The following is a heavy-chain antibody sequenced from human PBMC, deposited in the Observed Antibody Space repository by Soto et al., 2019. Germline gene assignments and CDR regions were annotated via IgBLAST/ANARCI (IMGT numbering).Heavy chain of an antibody. V-gene: IGHV3-74*01. CDR3: ARDNDELADSYYYGMDV. Sequence: HPGGSLRLSCAASGFNFSNYWMHWVRQGPGKGLVWVSRMNSDGSSLSYVDSVKGRFTISRDNAKNTLYLQLNSLRAEDTGVYYCARDNDELADSYYYGMDVWGQGTTVTVSS. D-gene: IGHD1-1*01. J-gene: IGHJ6*02. CDR2: MNSDGSSL. CDR1: GFNFSNYW.